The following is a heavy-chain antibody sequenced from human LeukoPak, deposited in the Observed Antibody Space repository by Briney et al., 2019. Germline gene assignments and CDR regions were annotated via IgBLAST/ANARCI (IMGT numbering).Heavy chain of an antibody. D-gene: IGHD3-16*01. Sequence: GESVKISCKGSGYSFSNYWIGWVRQMPGKGLEWMGIIYPGDSDTRYSPSFQGQVTISADKSISTAYPQWSSLKASDTAMYYCARHYYDYVWGSYGIDYWGQGTLVTVSS. CDR1: GYSFSNYW. V-gene: IGHV5-51*01. J-gene: IGHJ4*02. CDR2: IYPGDSDT. CDR3: ARHYYDYVWGSYGIDY.